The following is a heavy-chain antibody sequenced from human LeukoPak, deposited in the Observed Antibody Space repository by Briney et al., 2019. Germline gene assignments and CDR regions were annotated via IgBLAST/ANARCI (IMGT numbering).Heavy chain of an antibody. CDR1: GFTFSSRDW. Sequence: PGGSLRLSCVASGFTFSSRDWMTWVRPAAGEGLEWLANIKQDGGEKNYWESVKGRFTSYRDNAKNSVDLQMNSLRVEDTAVYYGARVAAACTGIFVNFYYSMDSWGKGTTVTISS. J-gene: IGHJ6*03. D-gene: IGHD6-13*01. V-gene: IGHV3-7*01. CDR2: IKQDGGEK. CDR3: ARVAAACTGIFVNFYYSMDS.